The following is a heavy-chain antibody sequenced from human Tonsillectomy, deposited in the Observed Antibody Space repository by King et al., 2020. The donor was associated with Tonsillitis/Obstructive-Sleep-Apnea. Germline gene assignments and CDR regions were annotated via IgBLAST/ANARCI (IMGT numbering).Heavy chain of an antibody. V-gene: IGHV1-2*04. CDR1: GYTFTGYY. CDR3: ARDGNKIMDVVPAAYNWFDP. J-gene: IGHJ5*02. D-gene: IGHD2-2*01. CDR2: INPNSGGT. Sequence: VQLVESGAEVKKPGASVKVSCKASGYTFTGYYMHWVRQAPGQGLEWMGLINPNSGGTNHAQKVQGWVTITRCTSISTAYMRLSRLRSDDTAVYYCARDGNKIMDVVPAAYNWFDPWGQGTLVTVSS.